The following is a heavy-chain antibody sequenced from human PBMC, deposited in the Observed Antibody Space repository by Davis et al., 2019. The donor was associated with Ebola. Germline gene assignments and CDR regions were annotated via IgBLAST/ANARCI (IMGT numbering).Heavy chain of an antibody. CDR3: VKDSYSVHDYGMDV. Sequence: GGSLRLSCAASGFIISTFAIRWVRHAPGKGLEWVSAISASGRTYFADSVKGRFFIYRDNSKNTLYLQMNSLRNDDTALYYCVKDSYSVHDYGMDVWGPGTTVTVSS. V-gene: IGHV3-23*01. D-gene: IGHD4-11*01. CDR1: GFIISTFA. CDR2: ISASGRT. J-gene: IGHJ6*02.